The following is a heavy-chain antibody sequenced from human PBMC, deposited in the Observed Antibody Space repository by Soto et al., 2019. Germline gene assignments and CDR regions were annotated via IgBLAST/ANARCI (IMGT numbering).Heavy chain of an antibody. Sequence: QVHLVQSGAEVKKPGASVKVSCTASGYTFTNFGISWGRQAPGQGLVWMGWISAYNGNTNYAQKFQGRVTMTTDTSTSTAYMELRSMRSDDTAVYYCARVGTPIDYWVQGTLVTVSS. D-gene: IGHD7-27*01. CDR1: GYTFTNFG. CDR2: ISAYNGNT. V-gene: IGHV1-18*01. J-gene: IGHJ4*02. CDR3: ARVGTPIDY.